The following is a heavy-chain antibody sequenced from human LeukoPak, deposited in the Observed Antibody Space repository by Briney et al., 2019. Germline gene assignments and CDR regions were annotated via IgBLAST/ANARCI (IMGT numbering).Heavy chain of an antibody. J-gene: IGHJ6*02. CDR3: ARHSWRYCSSTSCSISYGMDV. D-gene: IGHD2-2*01. CDR1: GGSISSSNW. Sequence: SETLSLTCAVSGGSISSSNWWSWVRQPPGKGLEWIGEIYHSGSTNYNPSLKSRVTISVDTSKNQFSLKLSSVTAADTAVYYCARHSWRYCSSTSCSISYGMDVWGQGTTVTVSS. CDR2: IYHSGST. V-gene: IGHV4-4*02.